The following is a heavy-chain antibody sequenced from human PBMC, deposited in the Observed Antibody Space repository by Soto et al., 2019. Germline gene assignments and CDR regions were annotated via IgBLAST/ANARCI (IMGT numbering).Heavy chain of an antibody. D-gene: IGHD4-17*01. CDR2: MSSDGSST. CDR3: TKGSVRDHDFGKH. V-gene: IGHV3-74*01. CDR1: GFTFSTYW. Sequence: EVQLVESGGDLVQPGGSLRLSCAASGFTFSTYWMHWVRQVPGKGPEWVSRMSSDGSSTAYADSVRGRFIITRDNAKKTLYLQTNRRRVDDTAVYYCTKGSVRDHDFGKHWSLGTLVAVSS. J-gene: IGHJ1*01.